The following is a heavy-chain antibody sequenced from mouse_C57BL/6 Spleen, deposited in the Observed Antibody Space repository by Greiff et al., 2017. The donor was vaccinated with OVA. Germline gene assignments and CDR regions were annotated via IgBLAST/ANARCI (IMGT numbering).Heavy chain of an antibody. V-gene: IGHV5-17*01. D-gene: IGHD1-1*01. Sequence: EVKVVESGGGLVKPGGSLKLSCAASGFTFSDYGMHWVRQAPEKGLEWVAYISSGSSTIYYADTVKGRFTISRDNAKNTLFLQMTSLRSEDTAMYYCARPHYYGSSPAWFAYWGQGTLVTVSA. CDR2: ISSGSSTI. J-gene: IGHJ3*01. CDR1: GFTFSDYG. CDR3: ARPHYYGSSPAWFAY.